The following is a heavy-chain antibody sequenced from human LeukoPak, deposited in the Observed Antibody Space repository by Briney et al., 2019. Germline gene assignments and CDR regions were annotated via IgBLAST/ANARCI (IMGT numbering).Heavy chain of an antibody. Sequence: TGGSLRLSCAASGFTFSSYAMNWVRQAPGKGLEWVSAITASGGNTYYADSVKGRFTISRDNSKNALYLQVNSLRAEDTAVYYCAKGNGYSYGRYYFDYWSQGTLVTVSS. J-gene: IGHJ4*02. D-gene: IGHD5-18*01. CDR1: GFTFSSYA. CDR2: ITASGGNT. V-gene: IGHV3-23*01. CDR3: AKGNGYSYGRYYFDY.